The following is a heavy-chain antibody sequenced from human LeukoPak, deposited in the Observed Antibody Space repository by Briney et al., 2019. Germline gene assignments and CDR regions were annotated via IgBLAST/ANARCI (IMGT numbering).Heavy chain of an antibody. CDR2: TYYSGRT. J-gene: IGHJ4*02. V-gene: IGHV4-61*08. D-gene: IGHD6-19*01. CDR3: ARDLLSTAGYFDY. CDR1: GGSVSSSGYS. Sequence: SETLSLTCTVSGGSVSSSGYSWNWIRQPPGKTLEWIRYTYYSGRTNYNPSLKSRVTISLDTSKNQFSLRLTSVTAADTAVYYCARDLLSTAGYFDYWGQGTLVTVSS.